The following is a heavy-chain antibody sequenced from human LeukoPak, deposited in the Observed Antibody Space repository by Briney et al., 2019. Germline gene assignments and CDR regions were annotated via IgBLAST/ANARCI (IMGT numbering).Heavy chain of an antibody. CDR2: ISWNSGSI. V-gene: IGHV3-9*01. D-gene: IGHD3-3*01. J-gene: IGHJ4*02. Sequence: GRSLRLSCAASGFTFDDYAMHWVRQAPGKGLEWVSGISWNSGSIGYADSVEGRFTISRDNAKNSLYLQMNSLRAEDTAVYYCAKDRGTILGRGYYFDYWGQGTLVTVSS. CDR1: GFTFDDYA. CDR3: AKDRGTILGRGYYFDY.